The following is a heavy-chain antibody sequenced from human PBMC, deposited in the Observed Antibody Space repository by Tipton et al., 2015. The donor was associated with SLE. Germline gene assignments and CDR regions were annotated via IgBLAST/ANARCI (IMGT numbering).Heavy chain of an antibody. D-gene: IGHD1-26*01. CDR1: GFTFSSYP. CDR2: IYADEST. Sequence: SLRLSCAASGFTFSSYPMTWVRQAPRQGLEWVTVIYADESTYYAHSVKGRFTVSRDNSKDTLDLQMNSLTAEDTAVYYCARVVGEKYLGYFDLWGRGTLVTVSS. CDR3: ARVVGEKYLGYFDL. V-gene: IGHV3-23*03. J-gene: IGHJ2*01.